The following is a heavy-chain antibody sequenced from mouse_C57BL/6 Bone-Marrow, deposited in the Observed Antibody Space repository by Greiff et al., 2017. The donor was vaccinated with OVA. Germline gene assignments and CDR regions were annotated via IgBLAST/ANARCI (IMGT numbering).Heavy chain of an antibody. V-gene: IGHV5-9*04. D-gene: IGHD1-1*01. J-gene: IGHJ1*03. CDR2: ISGGGGNT. CDR3: ARHDGSSHWYFDV. Sequence: EVKLMESGGGLVKPGGSLKLSCAASGFTFSSYTMSWVRQTPEKRLEWVATISGGGGNTYYPDSVRGRFTISRDNAKNTLYLQMISLSSEDTAVYYGARHDGSSHWYFDVWGTGTTVTVSS. CDR1: GFTFSSYT.